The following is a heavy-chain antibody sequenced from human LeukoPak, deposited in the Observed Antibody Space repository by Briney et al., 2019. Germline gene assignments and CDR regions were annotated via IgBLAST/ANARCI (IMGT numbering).Heavy chain of an antibody. D-gene: IGHD3-22*01. CDR2: ISSSSSYI. J-gene: IGHJ3*02. CDR3: ARGRTPSYYYDSSGYYIHTDAFDI. CDR1: EFTFSSYS. Sequence: GGSLRLSCAASEFTFSSYSMNWVRQAPGKGLEWVSSISSSSSYIYYADSVKGRFTISRDNAKNSLYLQMNSLRAEDTAVYYCARGRTPSYYYDSSGYYIHTDAFDIWGQGTMVTVSS. V-gene: IGHV3-21*01.